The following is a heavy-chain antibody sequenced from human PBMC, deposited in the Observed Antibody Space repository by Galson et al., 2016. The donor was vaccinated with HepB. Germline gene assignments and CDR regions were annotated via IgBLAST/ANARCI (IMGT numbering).Heavy chain of an antibody. V-gene: IGHV3-30*03. CDR2: ISYDGTNK. Sequence: SLRLSCAASGFSFTTYGMHWVRQAPGKGLEWVALISYDGTNKYYADSVKGRFTISRDISKNTLYLQMNSLRTEDTALYYCARDFIGGPPDYFDYWGQGTLVTVSS. CDR3: ARDFIGGPPDYFDY. J-gene: IGHJ4*02. CDR1: GFSFTTYG. D-gene: IGHD3-16*01.